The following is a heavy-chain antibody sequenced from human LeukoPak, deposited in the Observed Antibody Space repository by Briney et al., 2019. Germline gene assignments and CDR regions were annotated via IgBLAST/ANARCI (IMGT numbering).Heavy chain of an antibody. Sequence: GWSLRLSCAASGFTFSDYYMSWIRQAPGKGLEWVSYISSSGSTIYYADSVKGRFTISRDNAKNSLYLQMNSLRAEDTAVYYCARAAYCGGDCYLKAGYYYYGMDVWGQGTTVTVSS. CDR3: ARAAYCGGDCYLKAGYYYYGMDV. CDR2: ISSSGSTI. D-gene: IGHD2-21*02. V-gene: IGHV3-11*01. J-gene: IGHJ6*02. CDR1: GFTFSDYY.